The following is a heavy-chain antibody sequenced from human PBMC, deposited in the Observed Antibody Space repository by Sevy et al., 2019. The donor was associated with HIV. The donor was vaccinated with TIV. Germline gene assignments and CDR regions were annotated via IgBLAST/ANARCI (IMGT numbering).Heavy chain of an antibody. CDR1: GFTISSNY. V-gene: IGHV3-53*01. CDR2: IYGNHST. Sequence: GGSLRLSCAASGFTISSNYLSWVRQAPGKGLEWVSVIYGNHSTNYADFVKGRFTISRDNSKNTLYLQMNSLRAEDTAIYYCARGERWLSFNYWGQGTLVTVSS. CDR3: ARGERWLSFNY. J-gene: IGHJ4*02. D-gene: IGHD6-19*01.